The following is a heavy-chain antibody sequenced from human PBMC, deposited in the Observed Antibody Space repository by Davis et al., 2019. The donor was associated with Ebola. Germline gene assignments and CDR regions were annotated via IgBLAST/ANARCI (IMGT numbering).Heavy chain of an antibody. CDR1: GFTFSSYG. D-gene: IGHD1-26*01. CDR2: IWYDGSNK. V-gene: IGHV3-33*08. Sequence: GESLKISCAASGFTFSSYGMHWVRQAPGKGLEWVAVIWYDGSNKYYADSVKGRFTISRDNSKNTLYLQMNSLRAEDTAVYYCASTSGSYGWRAFDIWGQGTMVTVSS. J-gene: IGHJ3*02. CDR3: ASTSGSYGWRAFDI.